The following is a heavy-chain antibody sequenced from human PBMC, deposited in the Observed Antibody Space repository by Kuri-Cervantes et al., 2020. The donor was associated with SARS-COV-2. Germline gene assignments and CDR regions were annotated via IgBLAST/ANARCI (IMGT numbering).Heavy chain of an antibody. J-gene: IGHJ3*02. CDR1: GFIFSDYY. CDR3: AREYSYDFWSGTLLTDAFDI. V-gene: IGHV3-11*04. Sequence: GESLKISCTASGFIFSDYYMTWIRQAPGKGLEWVSNIGPSGTTKYYADSVKGRFTISRDNAKNTLYLQMNSLRAEDTAVYYCAREYSYDFWSGTLLTDAFDIWGQGTMVTVSS. D-gene: IGHD3-3*01. CDR2: IGPSGTTK.